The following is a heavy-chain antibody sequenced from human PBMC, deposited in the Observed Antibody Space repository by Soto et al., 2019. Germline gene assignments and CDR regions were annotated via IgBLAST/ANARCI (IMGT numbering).Heavy chain of an antibody. CDR2: ISYDGSNK. CDR3: ARDQRYSSDWYAPYFER. CDR1: GFTFSYYG. Sequence: GGSLRLSCAASGFTFSYYGMHWVRQAPGKGLEWVAVISYDGSNKYYADSVKGRFTISRDNSKNTLNLQMNSLRTEDTAVYYCARDQRYSSDWYAPYFERWGQGTLVTVSS. V-gene: IGHV3-30*03. J-gene: IGHJ1*01. D-gene: IGHD6-19*01.